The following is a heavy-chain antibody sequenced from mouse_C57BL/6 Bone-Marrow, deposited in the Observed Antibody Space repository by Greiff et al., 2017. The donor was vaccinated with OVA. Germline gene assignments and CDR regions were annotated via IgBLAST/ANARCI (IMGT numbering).Heavy chain of an antibody. J-gene: IGHJ3*01. Sequence: QVQLQQSGPELVKPGASVKLSCKASGYTFTSYDINWVKQRPGQGLEWIGCIYPRDGSTKYNEKFKGKATLTVDTSSSTAYMELHSLTSEDSAVYFCARRGLWAWFAYWGQGTLVTVSA. CDR1: GYTFTSYD. V-gene: IGHV1-85*01. CDR2: IYPRDGST. CDR3: ARRGLWAWFAY. D-gene: IGHD1-1*02.